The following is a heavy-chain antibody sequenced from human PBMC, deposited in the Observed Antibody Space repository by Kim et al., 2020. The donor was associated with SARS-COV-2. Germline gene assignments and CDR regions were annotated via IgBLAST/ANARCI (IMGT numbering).Heavy chain of an antibody. CDR3: ARERVRLLHQVWYYYGMDV. V-gene: IGHV3-21*01. D-gene: IGHD2-15*01. CDR2: ISSSSSYI. CDR1: GFTFSSYS. Sequence: GGSLRLSCAASGFTFSSYSMNWVRQAPGKGLEWVSSISSSSSYIYYADSVKGRFTISRDNAKNSLYLQMNSLRAEDTAVYYCARERVRLLHQVWYYYGMDVWGQGTTVTVSS. J-gene: IGHJ6*02.